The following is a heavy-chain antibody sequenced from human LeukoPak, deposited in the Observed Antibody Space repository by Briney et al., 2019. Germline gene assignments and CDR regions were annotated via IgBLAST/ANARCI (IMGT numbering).Heavy chain of an antibody. CDR3: AREYPNSSGWSSDS. Sequence: SETLSLTCTVSGGSMSSNYCSWIRQPAGKGLEWIGRIYSSGSSNYNPSLKSRVTMSVDTPKKHFSLKLSSVTAADTAPYYCAREYPNSSGWSSDSWGQGTLVTVSS. D-gene: IGHD6-19*01. CDR1: GGSMSSNY. V-gene: IGHV4-4*07. J-gene: IGHJ4*02. CDR2: IYSSGSS.